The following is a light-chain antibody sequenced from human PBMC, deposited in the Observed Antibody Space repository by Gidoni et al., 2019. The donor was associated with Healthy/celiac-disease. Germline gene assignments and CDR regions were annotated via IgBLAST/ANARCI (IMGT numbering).Light chain of an antibody. V-gene: IGKV2-30*01. J-gene: IGKJ1*01. Sequence: DAVMTQSPLSLPVTLGQPASISCRSSQGLVYSDGNTDLNWLQKRPGQSPRRLIYKVSNRDSGVPDRVSGSGSGADFTLKSSRVEDEDVWVYYCMQGKHGPRTFGQGTKVEIK. CDR2: KVS. CDR3: MQGKHGPRT. CDR1: QGLVYSDGNTD.